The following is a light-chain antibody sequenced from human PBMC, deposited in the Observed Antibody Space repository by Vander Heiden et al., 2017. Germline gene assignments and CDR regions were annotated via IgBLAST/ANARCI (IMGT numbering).Light chain of an antibody. CDR1: QSVSSN. Sequence: ETGMKHSPATLSVSPGERATLSCRASQSVSSNLAWYQQKPGQAPRLLIYGASTRATGIPARFSGSGSGTEFTLSISSLQSEDLAVYYCQQYNNWPLYTFGQGTKLEIK. V-gene: IGKV3-15*01. CDR3: QQYNNWPLYT. CDR2: GAS. J-gene: IGKJ2*01.